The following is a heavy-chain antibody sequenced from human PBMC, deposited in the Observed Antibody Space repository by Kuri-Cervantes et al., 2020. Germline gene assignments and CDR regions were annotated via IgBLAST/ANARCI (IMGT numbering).Heavy chain of an antibody. D-gene: IGHD2-15*01. CDR1: GFPISDHY. CDR3: ASYCSGGSCYSGYFQH. Sequence: GGSLRLSCVVSGFPISDHYIDWVRQAPGKGLEWVGRTRNKANSYTTEYAASVKGRFTISRDDSKNSLCLQMNSLKTEDTAVYYCASYCSGGSCYSGYFQHWGQGTLVTVSS. J-gene: IGHJ1*01. V-gene: IGHV3-72*01. CDR2: TRNKANSYTT.